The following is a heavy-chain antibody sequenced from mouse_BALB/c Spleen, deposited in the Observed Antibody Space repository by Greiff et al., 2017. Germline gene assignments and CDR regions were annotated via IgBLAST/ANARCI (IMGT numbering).Heavy chain of an antibody. J-gene: IGHJ4*01. D-gene: IGHD2-2*01. V-gene: IGHV14-4*02. CDR3: NAHRGGVTTDLVYYAMDY. CDR2: IDPENGDT. CDR1: GFNIKDYY. Sequence: EVKLQQSGAELVRSGASVKLSCTASGFNIKDYYMHWVKQRPEQGLEWIGWIDPENGDTEYAPKFQGKATMTADTSSNTAYLQLSSLTSEDTAVYYCNAHRGGVTTDLVYYAMDYWGQGTSVTVSS.